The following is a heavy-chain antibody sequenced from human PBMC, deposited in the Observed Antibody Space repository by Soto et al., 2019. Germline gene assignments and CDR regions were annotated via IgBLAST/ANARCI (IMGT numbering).Heavy chain of an antibody. V-gene: IGHV3-23*01. CDR2: ITAGGDGT. CDR1: GFTFSNYI. Sequence: EVQVLESGGGLVQPGGSLRLSCAASGFTFSNYIMTWIRQAPGKGLEWVSTITAGGDGTYYADSVKGRFTMSRDTSKNTPYLQMNSVGAEATAVYYCAPHVYCSGGSCQYDAFDIRGQGTMVTVSS. D-gene: IGHD2-15*01. CDR3: APHVYCSGGSCQYDAFDI. J-gene: IGHJ3*02.